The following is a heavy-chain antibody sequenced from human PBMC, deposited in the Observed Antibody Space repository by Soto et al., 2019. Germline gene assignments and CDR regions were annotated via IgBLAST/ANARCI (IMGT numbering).Heavy chain of an antibody. CDR2: IIPIFGTI. D-gene: IGHD2-21*02. CDR3: AKDVTNVRAFGMDV. V-gene: IGHV1-69*01. J-gene: IGHJ6*02. Sequence: QVQLVQSGAEVKKPGSSVKVSCRASGGSLSRYGISWVRQAPGQGLEWMGGIIPIFGTINYAQKFQGRLTSTADESTSTAYMDLSSLRSEDTAVYYCAKDVTNVRAFGMDVWGQGTTVTVSS. CDR1: GGSLSRYG.